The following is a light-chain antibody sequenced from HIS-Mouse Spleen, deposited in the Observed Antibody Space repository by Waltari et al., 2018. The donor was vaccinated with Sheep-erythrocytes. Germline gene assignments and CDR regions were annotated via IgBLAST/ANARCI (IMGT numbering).Light chain of an antibody. CDR3: YSTDSSGNHWV. CDR1: ALAKQY. CDR2: EDS. V-gene: IGLV3-10*01. Sequence: SYELTQPPSVSVSPGQTARITCPGDALAKQYAYWYQQKSGQAPVLVIYEDSKRPSGIPERFSGSSSGTMATLTISGAQGEDEADYYCYSTDSSGNHWVFGGGTKLTVL. J-gene: IGLJ3*02.